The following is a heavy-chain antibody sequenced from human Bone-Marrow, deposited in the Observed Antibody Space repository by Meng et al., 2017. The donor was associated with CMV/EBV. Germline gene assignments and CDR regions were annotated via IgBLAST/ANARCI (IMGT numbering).Heavy chain of an antibody. CDR1: GGSINIPNW. Sequence: SGGSINIPNWWTWVRQSPGKGLEWIGEIYYRGSTNYHPSLESRVTISLDESKNQFSLRLSSVTAADTAIYFCARRVPRGDYGGNSGDYWGQGFLVTVSS. CDR3: ARRVPRGDYGGNSGDY. CDR2: IYYRGST. J-gene: IGHJ4*02. V-gene: IGHV4-4*01. D-gene: IGHD4-23*01.